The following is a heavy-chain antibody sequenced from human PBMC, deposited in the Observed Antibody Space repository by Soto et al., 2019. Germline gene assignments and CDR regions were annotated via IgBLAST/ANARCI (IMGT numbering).Heavy chain of an antibody. J-gene: IGHJ4*02. V-gene: IGHV3-33*01. CDR3: ARDSEIFGTDY. CDR1: GFTFSSYG. D-gene: IGHD3-3*01. Sequence: GGSLRLSCAASGFTFSSYGMHWVRQAPGKGLEWVAVIWYDGSNKYYADSVKGRFTISRDNSKNTLYLQMNSLRAEDTAVYYCARDSEIFGTDYWGQGTLVTVSS. CDR2: IWYDGSNK.